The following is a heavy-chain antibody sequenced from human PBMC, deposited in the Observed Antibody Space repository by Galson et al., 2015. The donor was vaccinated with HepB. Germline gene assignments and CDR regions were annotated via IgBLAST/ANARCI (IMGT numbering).Heavy chain of an antibody. Sequence: SLRLSCAASGFTFSSYAMSWVRQAPGKGLEWVSAISGSGGSTYYADSVKDRFTISRDNSKNTLYLQMNSLRAEDTAVYYCAKERPTVAPHAVAGTVLDYWGQGTLVTVSS. D-gene: IGHD6-19*01. CDR2: ISGSGGST. CDR3: AKERPTVAPHAVAGTVLDY. V-gene: IGHV3-23*01. CDR1: GFTFSSYA. J-gene: IGHJ4*02.